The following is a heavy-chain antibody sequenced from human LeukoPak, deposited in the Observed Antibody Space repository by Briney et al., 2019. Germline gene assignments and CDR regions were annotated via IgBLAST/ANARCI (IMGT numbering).Heavy chain of an antibody. CDR2: ISAYNGNT. CDR1: GYTLTSYG. V-gene: IGHV1-18*01. J-gene: IGHJ4*02. Sequence: GASVKVSCKASGYTLTSYGISWVRHAPGQGLEWMGWISAYNGNTNYAQKLQGRVTMTTDTSTSTAYMEPRSLRSDDTAVYYCARGPDSGSEGDFDYWGQGTLVTVSS. CDR3: ARGPDSGSEGDFDY. D-gene: IGHD1-26*01.